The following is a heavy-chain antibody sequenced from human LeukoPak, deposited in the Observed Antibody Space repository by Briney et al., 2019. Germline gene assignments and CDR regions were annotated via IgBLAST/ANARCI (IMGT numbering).Heavy chain of an antibody. D-gene: IGHD3-22*01. Sequence: PSETLSLTCAVYGGSFSGYYWSWIRQPPGKGLEWIGEINHSGSINYNPSLKSRVTISVDTSKNQFSLKLSSVTAADTAVYYCARGYYDSSGYSLMDYWGQGTLVTVSS. V-gene: IGHV4-34*01. CDR3: ARGYYDSSGYSLMDY. CDR1: GGSFSGYY. CDR2: INHSGSI. J-gene: IGHJ4*02.